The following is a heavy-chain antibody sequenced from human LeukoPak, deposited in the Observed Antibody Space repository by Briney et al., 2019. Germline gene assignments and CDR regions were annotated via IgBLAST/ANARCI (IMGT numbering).Heavy chain of an antibody. D-gene: IGHD1-26*01. CDR2: TSYSGNT. CDR3: ARWHSHGRYFDY. J-gene: IGHJ4*02. Sequence: PSQTLSLTCTVAGRSISGDYCNWVRQPPGKGLEWIGYTSYSGNTDYKPSLRGRVTMSVDTSKNQLSLKMTSATAADTAVYYCARWHSHGRYFDYWGQGALVTVSS. CDR1: GRSISGDY. V-gene: IGHV4-59*01.